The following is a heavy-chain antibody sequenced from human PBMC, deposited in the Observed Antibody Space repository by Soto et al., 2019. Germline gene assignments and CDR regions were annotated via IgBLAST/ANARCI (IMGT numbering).Heavy chain of an antibody. CDR3: ARGPRAYYDFWSGIRSRNWFDP. Sequence: SETLSLTCAVYGGSFSGYYWSWIRQPPGKWLEWIGEINHSGSTNYNPSLKSRVTISVDTSKNQFSLKLSSVTAADTAVYYCARGPRAYYDFWSGIRSRNWFDPWGQGXLVTVYS. V-gene: IGHV4-34*01. CDR1: GGSFSGYY. J-gene: IGHJ5*02. CDR2: INHSGST. D-gene: IGHD3-3*01.